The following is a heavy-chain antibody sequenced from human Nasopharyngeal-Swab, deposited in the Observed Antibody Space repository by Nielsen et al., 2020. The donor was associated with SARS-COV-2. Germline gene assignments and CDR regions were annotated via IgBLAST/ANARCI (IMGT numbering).Heavy chain of an antibody. CDR2: ISYDGSNK. D-gene: IGHD6-19*01. CDR3: AKDITGYSSGWFYYYYYMDV. CDR1: GFTFSSYG. Sequence: GESLKISCAASGFTFSSYGMHWVRQAPGKGLEWVAVISYDGSNKYYADSVKGRFTISRDNSKNTLYLQMKSLRAEDTAVYYCAKDITGYSSGWFYYYYYMDVWGKGTTVTVSS. V-gene: IGHV3-30*18. J-gene: IGHJ6*03.